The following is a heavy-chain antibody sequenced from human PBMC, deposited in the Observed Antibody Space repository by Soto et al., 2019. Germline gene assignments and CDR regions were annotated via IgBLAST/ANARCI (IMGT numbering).Heavy chain of an antibody. J-gene: IGHJ3*02. CDR3: ARSGRITMIVVDPGNAFDI. CDR2: INPNSGGT. Sequence: ASVKVSCKASGYSFTTYYIHWVRQAPGQGLEWMGWINPNSGGTNYAQKFQGWVTMTRDTSISTAYMELSRLRSDDTAVYYCARSGRITMIVVDPGNAFDIWGQGTMVTVSS. V-gene: IGHV1-2*04. CDR1: GYSFTTYY. D-gene: IGHD3-22*01.